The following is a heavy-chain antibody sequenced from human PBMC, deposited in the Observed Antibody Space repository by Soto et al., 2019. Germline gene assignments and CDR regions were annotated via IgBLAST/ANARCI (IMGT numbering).Heavy chain of an antibody. V-gene: IGHV4-39*01. CDR2: TNSSGST. J-gene: IGHJ5*02. CDR3: SRRAPEGFDP. CDR1: GGSFGSSAYY. Sequence: PSETLSLTCTVSGGSFGSSAYYWGWIRRAPGKGLEWIGSTNSSGSTFSNPSLKSRVTLSVDTSKNQFSLKLTSVTAADTALYYCSRRAPEGFDPWGQGTLVTVSS.